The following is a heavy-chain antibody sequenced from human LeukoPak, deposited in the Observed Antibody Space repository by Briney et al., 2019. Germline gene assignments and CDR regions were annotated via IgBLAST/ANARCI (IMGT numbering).Heavy chain of an antibody. V-gene: IGHV1-46*04. CDR2: ISPSGDYT. Sequence: ASVKVSCKASGGTFSSYAISWVRQAPGQGLEWMGIISPSGDYTRYAQKLQGRVSMTLDTSTSTVYMELNSLESEDTAVYYCARDNSGWSVDYWGQGTLVTVTS. CDR1: GGTFSSYA. J-gene: IGHJ4*02. CDR3: ARDNSGWSVDY. D-gene: IGHD6-19*01.